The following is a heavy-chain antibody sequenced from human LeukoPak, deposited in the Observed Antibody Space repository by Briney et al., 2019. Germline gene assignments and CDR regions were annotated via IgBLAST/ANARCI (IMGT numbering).Heavy chain of an antibody. Sequence: GESLKISWKGSGYSFTSYWIGWVRQMPGKGLEWMGIIYPGDSDTRYSPSFQGQVTISADKSISTAYLQWSSLKASDTAMYYCARSTFGYDSSGYPLDYWGQGTLVTVSS. CDR3: ARSTFGYDSSGYPLDY. CDR1: GYSFTSYW. CDR2: IYPGDSDT. D-gene: IGHD3-22*01. V-gene: IGHV5-51*01. J-gene: IGHJ4*02.